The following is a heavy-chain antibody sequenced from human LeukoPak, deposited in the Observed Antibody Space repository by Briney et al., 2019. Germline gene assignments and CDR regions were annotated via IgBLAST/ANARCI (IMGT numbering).Heavy chain of an antibody. V-gene: IGHV3-74*01. Sequence: GGSLRLSCAASGFTFSSYWMHWVRQVPGKGLVWVSRINSDGNTTNYADSVKGRFTISRDNAKNTLYLQMNSLRAEDTAVYYCARSSYSSSSSVWGQGTMVTVSS. CDR1: GFTFSSYW. D-gene: IGHD6-6*01. CDR3: ARSSYSSSSSV. J-gene: IGHJ3*01. CDR2: INSDGNTT.